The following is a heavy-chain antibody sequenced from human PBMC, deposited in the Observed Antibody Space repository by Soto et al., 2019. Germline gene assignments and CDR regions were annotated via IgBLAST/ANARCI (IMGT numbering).Heavy chain of an antibody. D-gene: IGHD4-17*01. J-gene: IGHJ4*02. CDR2: IIPIFGTA. CDR3: ARAPRRWYGDYPHYQYYFDY. CDR1: GGTFSSYA. V-gene: IGHV1-69*12. Sequence: QVQLVQSGAEVKKPGSSVKVSCKASGGTFSSYAISWVRQAPGQGLEWMGGIIPIFGTANYAQKFQGRVTITADESTSTAYMELSSLRSEDTAVYYCARAPRRWYGDYPHYQYYFDYWGQGTLVTVSS.